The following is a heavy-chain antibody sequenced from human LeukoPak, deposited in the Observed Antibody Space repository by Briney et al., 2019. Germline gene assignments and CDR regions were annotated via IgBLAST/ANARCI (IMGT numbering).Heavy chain of an antibody. CDR3: VRTPPNWGADF. J-gene: IGHJ4*02. D-gene: IGHD7-27*01. CDR2: INPNSGGT. V-gene: IGHV1-2*06. Sequence: ASVKVSCKASGYTFTGYYMHWVRQAPGQGLEWMGRINPNSGGTNYAQKFQDRVTMTRDTSTGTAYLELSSLRSEDSAVYYCVRTPPNWGADFWGQGTLVTVSS. CDR1: GYTFTGYY.